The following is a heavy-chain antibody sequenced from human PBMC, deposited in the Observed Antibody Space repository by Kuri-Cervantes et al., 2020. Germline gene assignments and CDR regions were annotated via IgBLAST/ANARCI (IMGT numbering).Heavy chain of an antibody. V-gene: IGHV1-46*01. Sequence: ASVKVSCKASGYTFTSYYMHWVRQAPGQGLEWMGIINPSGGSTSYAQKFQGRVTITRDTSASTAYMELSSLRSEDTAVYYCASEQLDQTLDYYYMGVWGKGTTVTVSS. CDR2: INPSGGST. CDR1: GYTFTSYY. CDR3: ASEQLDQTLDYYYMGV. D-gene: IGHD6-6*01. J-gene: IGHJ6*03.